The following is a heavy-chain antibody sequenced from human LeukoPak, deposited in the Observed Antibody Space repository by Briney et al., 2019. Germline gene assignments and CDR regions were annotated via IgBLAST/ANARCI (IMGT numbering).Heavy chain of an antibody. CDR1: GFTFSSYW. J-gene: IGHJ4*02. Sequence: GGSLRLSCAASGFTFSSYWMHWVRQAPRKGLVWVSRINSDGSSTTYADSVKGRFTISRDNAKNTLYLQMNSLRAEDTAVYYCAREFYCTSASCHDYWGQGTLVTVSS. CDR3: AREFYCTSASCHDY. V-gene: IGHV3-74*01. CDR2: INSDGSST. D-gene: IGHD2-2*01.